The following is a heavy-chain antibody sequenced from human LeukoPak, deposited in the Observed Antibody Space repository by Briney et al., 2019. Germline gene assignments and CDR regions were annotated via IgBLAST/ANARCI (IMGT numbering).Heavy chain of an antibody. J-gene: IGHJ6*02. CDR2: IKQNGREK. D-gene: IGHD3-3*01. Sequence: GGSLRLSCAASGFTLSSYWMSWVRQAPGKGLEWVANIKQNGREKYYMDSRKGRFTIDRDNAKNTLYLQMKSLRAEDTAVYYCARELASLAHYDFWSGYYVDYYYYGMDVWGQGNTVTVSS. CDR1: GFTLSSYW. V-gene: IGHV3-7*01. CDR3: ARELASLAHYDFWSGYYVDYYYYGMDV.